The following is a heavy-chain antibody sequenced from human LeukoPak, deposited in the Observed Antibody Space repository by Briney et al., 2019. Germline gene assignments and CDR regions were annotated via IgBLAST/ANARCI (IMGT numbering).Heavy chain of an antibody. CDR2: ISYDGSNK. J-gene: IGHJ4*02. CDR1: GFTFSDYG. D-gene: IGHD3-22*01. V-gene: IGHV3-30*18. Sequence: PGRSLRLSCAASGFTFSDYGIHWVRQPPGKGLEWVAVISYDGSNKYYADSVKGRFTISRDNSKNTLYLQMNSLRAEDTAVYYCAKLLYYYDSSQPYWGQGTLVTVSS. CDR3: AKLLYYYDSSQPY.